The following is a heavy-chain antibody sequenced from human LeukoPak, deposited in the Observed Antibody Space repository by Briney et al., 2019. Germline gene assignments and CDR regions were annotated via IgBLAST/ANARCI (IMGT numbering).Heavy chain of an antibody. V-gene: IGHV4-30-2*01. Sequence: SETLSLTCTVSGGSISSGGYYRSWIRQPPGKGLEWIGYIYHSGSTYYNPSLKSRVTISVDRSKNQFSLKLSSVTAADTALYYCARDQGPEPGIAAAPFDYWGQGTLVTVSS. CDR1: GGSISSGGYY. J-gene: IGHJ4*02. D-gene: IGHD6-13*01. CDR2: IYHSGST. CDR3: ARDQGPEPGIAAAPFDY.